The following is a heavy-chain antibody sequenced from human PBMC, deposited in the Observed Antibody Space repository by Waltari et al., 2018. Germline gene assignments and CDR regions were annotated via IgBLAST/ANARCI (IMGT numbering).Heavy chain of an antibody. V-gene: IGHV3-7*01. J-gene: IGHJ4*02. CDR3: ARKTYYYDSSGLAFDY. Sequence: EVQLVESGGGLVQPGGSLRLSCAASGFTFSSYWMSWVRQAPGKGLEWVANIKQDGSENYYVDSVKGRFTISRDNAKNSLYLQMNSLRAEDTAVYYCARKTYYYDSSGLAFDYWGQGTLVTVSS. CDR1: GFTFSSYW. D-gene: IGHD3-22*01. CDR2: IKQDGSEN.